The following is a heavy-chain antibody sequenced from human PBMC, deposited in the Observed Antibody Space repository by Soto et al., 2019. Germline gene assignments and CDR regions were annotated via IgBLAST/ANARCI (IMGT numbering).Heavy chain of an antibody. CDR2: ISAYNGMT. CDR1: GYTFAGCG. Sequence: QVQLEQSGAEVKKPGASVKVSFKASGYTFAGCGISWVRQAPGQGLEWMGWISAYNGMTSYPQKLQGRVTMTTDTSTSTAYMELRSLRSDDTAVYYCARSAVWEPRDYWGQGTLVTVSS. J-gene: IGHJ4*02. V-gene: IGHV1-18*01. CDR3: ARSAVWEPRDY. D-gene: IGHD1-26*01.